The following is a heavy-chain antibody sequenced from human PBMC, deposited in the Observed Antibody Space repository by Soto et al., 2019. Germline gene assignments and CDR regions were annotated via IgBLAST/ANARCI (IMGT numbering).Heavy chain of an antibody. Sequence: QGQLVQSGAEVKKPGSSVKVSCRASGDSFSNYAVNWLRQAPGRGLEWMGGLIPVFGTPNYAEKFQGRLTITADESTSTAYMELSSLTSEDTAVYYCARSVRTGFYGIDVWGQGTPVSVSS. CDR2: LIPVFGTP. J-gene: IGHJ6*02. CDR3: ARSVRTGFYGIDV. V-gene: IGHV1-69*01. CDR1: GDSFSNYA.